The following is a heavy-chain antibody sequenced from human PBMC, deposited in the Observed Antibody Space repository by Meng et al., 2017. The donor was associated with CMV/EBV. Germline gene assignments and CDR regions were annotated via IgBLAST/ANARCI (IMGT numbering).Heavy chain of an antibody. CDR2: IRYDGSNK. CDR3: AKDLGVV. V-gene: IGHV3-30*02. J-gene: IGHJ6*02. D-gene: IGHD2-8*01. Sequence: GESLKISCAASRFTFSSYGMHWVRQAPGKGLEWVAFIRYDGSNKYYADSVKGRFTISRDNSKNTLYLQMNSLRAEDTAVYYCAKDLGVVWGQGTTVTVSS. CDR1: RFTFSSYG.